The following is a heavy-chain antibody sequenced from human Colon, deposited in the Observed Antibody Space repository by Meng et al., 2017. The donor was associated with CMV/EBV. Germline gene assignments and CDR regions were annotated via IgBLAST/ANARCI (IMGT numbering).Heavy chain of an antibody. V-gene: IGHV3-23*01. J-gene: IGHJ4*02. CDR2: IGGSGGST. D-gene: IGHD2-2*01. Sequence: FTFSSYAMRWVRQAPGKGLEWVSAIGGSGGSTYYADSVKSRFTISRDNSKSTLYLQMNSLRAEDTAVYYCAKEGGWYCSSTSCSYFDYWGQGTLVTVSS. CDR1: FTFSSYA. CDR3: AKEGGWYCSSTSCSYFDY.